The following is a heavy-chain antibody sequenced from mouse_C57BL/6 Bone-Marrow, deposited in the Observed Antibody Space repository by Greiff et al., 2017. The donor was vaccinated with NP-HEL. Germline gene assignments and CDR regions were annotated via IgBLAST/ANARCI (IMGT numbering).Heavy chain of an antibody. J-gene: IGHJ1*03. D-gene: IGHD3-1*01. Sequence: QVQLKQSGPELVKPGASEKISCKASGYSFTSYYIHWVKQRPGQGLEWIGWIYPGSGNTKYNEKFKGKATLTADTSSSTAYMQLSSLTSEDSAVYYCARPGHWYFDVWGTGTTVTVSS. CDR2: IYPGSGNT. V-gene: IGHV1-66*01. CDR1: GYSFTSYY. CDR3: ARPGHWYFDV.